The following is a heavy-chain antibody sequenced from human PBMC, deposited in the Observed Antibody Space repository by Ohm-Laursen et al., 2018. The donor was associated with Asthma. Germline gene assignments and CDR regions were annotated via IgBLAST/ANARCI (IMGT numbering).Heavy chain of an antibody. D-gene: IGHD5-18*01. CDR2: ISYDGSNK. J-gene: IGHJ4*02. V-gene: IGHV3-30-3*01. CDR3: AREERGYSYGLDY. Sequence: SLRLSCTASGFTFRSYAMHWVRQAPGKGLEWVAVISYDGSNKYYADSVKGRFTISRDNSKNTLYLQMNSLRAEDTAVYYCAREERGYSYGLDYWGQGTLVTVSS. CDR1: GFTFRSYA.